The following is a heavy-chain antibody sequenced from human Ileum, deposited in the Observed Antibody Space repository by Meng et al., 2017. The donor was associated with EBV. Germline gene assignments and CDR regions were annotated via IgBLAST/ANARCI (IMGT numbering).Heavy chain of an antibody. V-gene: IGHV4-4*02. CDR2: VYHDGAT. CDR3: ARSSPIVRGLDY. D-gene: IGHD3-10*01. CDR1: GDSVSGSDW. J-gene: IGHJ4*02. Sequence: QVRLTGSGPGLVKPSGTLSLTCAVSGDSVSGSDWWSWVRQPPGKGLEWIGEVYHDGATNYHPSLKSRVTISLDKSKNEVNLHLNSLTAADTAVYFCARSSPIVRGLDYWGQGTLVTVSS.